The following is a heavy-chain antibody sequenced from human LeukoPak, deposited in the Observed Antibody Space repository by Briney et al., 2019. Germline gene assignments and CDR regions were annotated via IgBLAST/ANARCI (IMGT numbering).Heavy chain of an antibody. CDR3: ARADCSGGTCYYYYGMDV. J-gene: IGHJ6*02. D-gene: IGHD2-15*01. CDR1: GGSISSYY. V-gene: IGHV4-59*01. Sequence: SETLSLTCTVSGGSISSYYWSWIRQPPGKGLEWIGYVYYSGSTNYNPSLKSRVTISVDTSKNQFSLKLSSVTAADTAVYYCARADCSGGTCYYYYGMDVWGQGTTVSVSS. CDR2: VYYSGST.